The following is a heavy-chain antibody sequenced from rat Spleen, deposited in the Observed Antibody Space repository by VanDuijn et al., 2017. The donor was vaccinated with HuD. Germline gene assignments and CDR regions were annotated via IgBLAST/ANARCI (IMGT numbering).Heavy chain of an antibody. CDR2: ISYDGSRT. J-gene: IGHJ3*01. CDR3: ANAEFGVGWFAY. V-gene: IGHV5-29*01. CDR1: GFTFINYG. D-gene: IGHD4-3*01. Sequence: EVQLVESGGGLVQPGRSLKLSCAASGFTFINYGMAWVRQAPTRGLEWVAAISYDGSRTYYRDSVKGRFTISRDNAKSTLYLQRDSLRSEDTATYYCANAEFGVGWFAYWGQGTLVTVSS.